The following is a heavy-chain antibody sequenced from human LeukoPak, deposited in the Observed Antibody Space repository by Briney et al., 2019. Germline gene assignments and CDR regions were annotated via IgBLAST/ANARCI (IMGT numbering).Heavy chain of an antibody. CDR1: GGSISSYY. V-gene: IGHV4-59*12. D-gene: IGHD3-10*02. CDR3: ARGGYYDRSAFDI. Sequence: SETLSLTCTVSGGSISSYYWSWIRQPPGKGLEWIGYIYYSGSTNYNPSLKSRVTISVDTSKNQFSLKLSSVTAADTAVYYCARGGYYDRSAFDIWGQGTMVTVSS. CDR2: IYYSGST. J-gene: IGHJ3*02.